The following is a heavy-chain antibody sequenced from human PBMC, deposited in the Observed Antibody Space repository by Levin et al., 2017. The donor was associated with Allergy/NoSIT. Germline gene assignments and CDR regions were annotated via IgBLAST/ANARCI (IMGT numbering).Heavy chain of an antibody. J-gene: IGHJ4*02. Sequence: RSQTLSLTCPVSGGSISGGGYHWTWIRQHPEKGLEWIGYIYYSGSTFYNPSLKSRLMISVDTSKNQFSLNVSSVTAADTAVYYCAREDGSTFDFWGQGALVTVAS. CDR1: GGSISGGGYH. V-gene: IGHV4-31*03. D-gene: IGHD2-2*03. CDR3: AREDGSTFDF. CDR2: IYYSGST.